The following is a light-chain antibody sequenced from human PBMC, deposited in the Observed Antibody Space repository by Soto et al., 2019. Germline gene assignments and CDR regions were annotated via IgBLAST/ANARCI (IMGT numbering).Light chain of an antibody. Sequence: QSALTQPASVSGSPGQSITISCTGTSSDVGGYNYVSWYQQHPGKAPKLMIYEVSNRPSGVSNRFSVSKSGNTASLTISGLQAEDEAHYYCSSYTSSSTRVFGGGTKLTVL. J-gene: IGLJ3*02. V-gene: IGLV2-14*01. CDR3: SSYTSSSTRV. CDR1: SSDVGGYNY. CDR2: EVS.